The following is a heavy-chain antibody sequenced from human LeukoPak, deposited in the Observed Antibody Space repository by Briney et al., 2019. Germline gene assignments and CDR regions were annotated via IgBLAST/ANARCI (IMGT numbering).Heavy chain of an antibody. CDR1: GFTFSSYG. Sequence: GRSLRLSCAASGFTFSSYGMPWVRQAPGKGLEWVAVIWYDGSNKYYADSVKGRFTISRDNSKNTLYLQMNSLRAEDTAVYYCARDFSDYYGSSYYYYYGMDVWGQGTTVTVSS. J-gene: IGHJ6*02. D-gene: IGHD3-10*01. V-gene: IGHV3-33*01. CDR3: ARDFSDYYGSSYYYYYGMDV. CDR2: IWYDGSNK.